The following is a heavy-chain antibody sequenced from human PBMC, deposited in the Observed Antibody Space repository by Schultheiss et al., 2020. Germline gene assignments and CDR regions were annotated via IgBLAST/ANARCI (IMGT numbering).Heavy chain of an antibody. Sequence: GSLRLSCTVSGGSISSYYWSWIRQPPGKGLEWIGYIYYSGSTNYNPSLKSRVTISVDTSKNQFSLKLSSVTAADTAVYYCARVGWDGDASYYFDYWGQGTLVTVSS. D-gene: IGHD1-26*01. CDR1: GGSISSYY. CDR3: ARVGWDGDASYYFDY. V-gene: IGHV4-59*01. J-gene: IGHJ4*02. CDR2: IYYSGST.